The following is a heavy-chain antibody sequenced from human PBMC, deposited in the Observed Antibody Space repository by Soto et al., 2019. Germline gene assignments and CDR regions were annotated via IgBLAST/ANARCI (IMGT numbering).Heavy chain of an antibody. CDR3: ARGPHDYYDSSGYFDY. Sequence: GGSLRLSCAASGFTVSSNYMSWVRQAPGKGLEWVSVIYSGGSTYYADSVKGRFTISRDNSKNTLYLQMNSLRAEDTAVYYCARGPHDYYDSSGYFDYWGQGTLVTVSS. J-gene: IGHJ4*02. V-gene: IGHV3-66*01. CDR2: IYSGGST. D-gene: IGHD3-22*01. CDR1: GFTVSSNY.